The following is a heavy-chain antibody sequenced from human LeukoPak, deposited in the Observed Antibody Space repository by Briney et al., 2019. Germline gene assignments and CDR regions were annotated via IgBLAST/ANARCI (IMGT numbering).Heavy chain of an antibody. V-gene: IGHV3-30-3*01. CDR3: ARDSSLWFGELFR. CDR1: GFTFSSYA. CDR2: ISYDGSNK. Sequence: GRSLRLYCAASGFTFSSYAMHWVRQAPGKGLEWVALISYDGSNKYYADSVKGRFTISRDNSKNTLYLQMNSLRAEDTAVYYCARDSSLWFGELFRWGQGTLVTVSS. D-gene: IGHD3-10*01. J-gene: IGHJ4*02.